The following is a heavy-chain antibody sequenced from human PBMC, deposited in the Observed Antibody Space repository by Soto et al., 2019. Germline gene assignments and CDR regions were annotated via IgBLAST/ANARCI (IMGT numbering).Heavy chain of an antibody. J-gene: IGHJ6*02. V-gene: IGHV3-30-3*01. CDR2: ISYDGSNK. D-gene: IGHD5-12*01. CDR1: GFNFITYA. CDR3: ARGYSGYDTGYYYGMDL. Sequence: QVQLAESGGGVVQPGTSLRLSCAASGFNFITYAMLWVRQAPGKGLEWVAFISYDGSNKYYADSVKGRFTISRDHSMSTLHLQMNSLGAEDTAIYYCARGYSGYDTGYYYGMDLWGQGTTVTVSS.